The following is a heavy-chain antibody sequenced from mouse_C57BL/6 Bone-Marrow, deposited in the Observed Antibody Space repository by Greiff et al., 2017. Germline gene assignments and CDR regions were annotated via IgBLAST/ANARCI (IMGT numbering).Heavy chain of an antibody. Sequence: EVQLVESGGDLVKPGGSLKLSCAASGFTFSSYGMSWVRQTPDKRLEWVATISSGGSYTYYPDSVKWRFTISRDNAKNTLYLQMSSLKSEDTAMYYCARLAGTYFDYWGQGTTLTVSS. D-gene: IGHD4-1*01. CDR2: ISSGGSYT. J-gene: IGHJ2*01. CDR3: ARLAGTYFDY. V-gene: IGHV5-6*01. CDR1: GFTFSSYG.